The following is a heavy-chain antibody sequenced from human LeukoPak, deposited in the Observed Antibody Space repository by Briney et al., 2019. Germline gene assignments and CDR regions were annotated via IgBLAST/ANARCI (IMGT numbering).Heavy chain of an antibody. CDR3: ARGQYDFWSGPYGMDV. CDR1: GGSISSYY. J-gene: IGHJ6*02. V-gene: IGHV4-34*01. Sequence: PSETLSLTCTVSGGSISSYYWSWIRQPPGKGLEWIGEINHSGSTNYNPSLKSRVTISVDTSKNQFSLKLSSVTAADTAVYYCARGQYDFWSGPYGMDVWGQGTTVTVSS. D-gene: IGHD3-3*01. CDR2: INHSGST.